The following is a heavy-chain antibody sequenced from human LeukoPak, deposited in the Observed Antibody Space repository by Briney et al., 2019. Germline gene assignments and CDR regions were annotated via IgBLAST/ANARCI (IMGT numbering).Heavy chain of an antibody. Sequence: SETLSLTCAVYGGSFSGYYWSWIRQPPGKGLEWIGEINHSGSTNYHPSLKSRVTISGDPSKNQFSLKLSSVTAADTAVYYCARASPRLYYYFDYWGQGTLVTVSS. CDR1: GGSFSGYY. D-gene: IGHD2-15*01. CDR3: ARASPRLYYYFDY. J-gene: IGHJ4*02. CDR2: INHSGST. V-gene: IGHV4-34*01.